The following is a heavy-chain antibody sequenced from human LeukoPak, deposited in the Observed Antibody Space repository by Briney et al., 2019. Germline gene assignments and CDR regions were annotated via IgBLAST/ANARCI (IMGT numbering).Heavy chain of an antibody. Sequence: SETLSLTCAVYGGSFSGYYWSWIRQPPGKGLEWIGEINHSGSTNYNPSLKSRVTISVDTSKNQFSLKLSSVTAADTAVYYCARARRGYSYGRGFDYWGQGTLVTVS. J-gene: IGHJ4*02. V-gene: IGHV4-34*01. CDR1: GGSFSGYY. CDR2: INHSGST. CDR3: ARARRGYSYGRGFDY. D-gene: IGHD5-18*01.